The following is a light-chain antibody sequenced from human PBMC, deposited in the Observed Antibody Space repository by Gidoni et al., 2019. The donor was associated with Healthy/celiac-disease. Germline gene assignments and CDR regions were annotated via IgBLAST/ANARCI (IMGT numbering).Light chain of an antibody. Sequence: DIQMTQSPSSLSASVGDRVTITCRASQSISSYLNWYQKKPGKATKLLIYAASSLQSGVPSRFSVSGSGTDFTLTISSLQPEDFATYYCQQSYSTLWTFGQGTKVEIK. CDR1: QSISSY. CDR2: AAS. V-gene: IGKV1-39*01. J-gene: IGKJ1*01. CDR3: QQSYSTLWT.